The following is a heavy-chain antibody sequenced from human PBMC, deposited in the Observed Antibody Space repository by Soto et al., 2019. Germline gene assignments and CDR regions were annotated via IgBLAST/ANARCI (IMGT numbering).Heavy chain of an antibody. CDR2: IRSKAYGGTT. CDR1: GXTLGDYS. Sequence: GSLRLSSTASGXTLGDYSMSWFRQAPGKGLEWVGFIRSKAYGGTTEYSASVKGRFTISRDYSKSIAYLQMNSLKTEPTAVYYCTHNLGYCSSTSCFPDAFDIWGQGTMVTVSS. V-gene: IGHV3-49*03. CDR3: THNLGYCSSTSCFPDAFDI. J-gene: IGHJ3*02. D-gene: IGHD2-2*03.